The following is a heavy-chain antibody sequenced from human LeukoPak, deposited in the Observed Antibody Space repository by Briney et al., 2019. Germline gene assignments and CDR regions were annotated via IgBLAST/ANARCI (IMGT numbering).Heavy chain of an antibody. J-gene: IGHJ3*02. CDR1: GGIFSDYA. D-gene: IGHD1-26*01. CDR2: INPNSGGT. V-gene: IGHV1-18*01. Sequence: ASVKVSCKASGGIFSDYALNWVRQAPGQGLEWMGWINPNSGGTNYAQKLQGRVTMTTDTSTSTAYMELRSLRSDDTAVYYCARVGSYTRVDAFDIWGQGTMVTVSS. CDR3: ARVGSYTRVDAFDI.